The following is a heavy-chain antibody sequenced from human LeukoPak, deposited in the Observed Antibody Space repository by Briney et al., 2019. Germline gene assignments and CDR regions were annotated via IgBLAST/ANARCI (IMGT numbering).Heavy chain of an antibody. D-gene: IGHD5-18*01. V-gene: IGHV4-59*01. J-gene: IGHJ4*02. CDR1: GDSITTYF. CDR3: ARVPRGYSYGLNFDY. Sequence: SETLSLTCTVSGDSITTYFWSWIRQPPGKGLEWIGYIYYSGTTNYNPSLKSRVTISVDTSKSQVSLKLSSVTAADTAVYYRARVPRGYSYGLNFDYWGQGTLVTVSS. CDR2: IYYSGTT.